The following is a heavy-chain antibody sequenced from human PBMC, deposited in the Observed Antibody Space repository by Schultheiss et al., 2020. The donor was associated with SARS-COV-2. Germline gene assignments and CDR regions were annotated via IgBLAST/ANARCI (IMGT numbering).Heavy chain of an antibody. CDR3: ATEAYCGGDCYSDNAFDI. Sequence: SETLSLTCTVSGGSISSSSYYWGWIRQPPGKGLEWIGEINHSGSTNYNPSLKSRLTTSVDTSKNQFSLKLSSVTAADTAVYYCATEAYCGGDCYSDNAFDIWGQGTMVTVSS. V-gene: IGHV4-39*07. D-gene: IGHD2-21*02. J-gene: IGHJ3*02. CDR2: INHSGST. CDR1: GGSISSSSYY.